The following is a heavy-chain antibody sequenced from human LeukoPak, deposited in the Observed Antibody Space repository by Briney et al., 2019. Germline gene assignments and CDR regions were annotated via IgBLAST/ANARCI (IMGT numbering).Heavy chain of an antibody. J-gene: IGHJ4*02. Sequence: SETLSLTCTVSGGSISSYYWSWIRQPPGKGLEWIGYIYYSGSTNYNPSLKSRVTISVDTSKNQFSLKLSSVTAADTAVYYCARDRLGGAAQDYWGQGTLVTVSS. CDR1: GGSISSYY. V-gene: IGHV4-59*01. CDR2: IYYSGST. CDR3: ARDRLGGAAQDY. D-gene: IGHD3-16*01.